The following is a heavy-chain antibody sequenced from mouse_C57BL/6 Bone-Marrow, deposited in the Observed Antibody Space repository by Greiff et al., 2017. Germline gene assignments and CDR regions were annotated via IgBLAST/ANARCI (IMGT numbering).Heavy chain of an antibody. V-gene: IGHV1-22*01. CDR3: ARGCVYAMDY. CDR2: INPNNGGT. CDR1: GYTFTDYN. Sequence: EVKLQESGPELVKPGASVKMSCKASGYTFTDYNMHWVKQSHGKSLEWIGYINPNNGGTSYNQKFKGKATLTVNKSSSTAYMELRSLTSEDSAVYYCARGCVYAMDYWGQGTSVTVSS. J-gene: IGHJ4*01.